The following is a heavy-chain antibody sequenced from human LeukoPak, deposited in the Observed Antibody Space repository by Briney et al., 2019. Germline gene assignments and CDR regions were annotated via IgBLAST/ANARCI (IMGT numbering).Heavy chain of an antibody. CDR2: ISYDGSKE. V-gene: IGHV3-30*18. D-gene: IGHD3-22*01. CDR1: GFTFRSYG. Sequence: GRSLRLSCAASGFTFRSYGMHWVRQAPGKGLEWVAVISYDGSKEYYADSVKGRFAISRDNPKSTLYLQMNSLRAEDAAVYYCAKDLADYYDSSGYYPDYWGQGTLVTVSS. CDR3: AKDLADYYDSSGYYPDY. J-gene: IGHJ4*02.